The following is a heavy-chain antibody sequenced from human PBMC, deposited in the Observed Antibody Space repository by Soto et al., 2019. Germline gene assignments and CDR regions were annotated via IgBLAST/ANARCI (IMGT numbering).Heavy chain of an antibody. CDR2: ISGSGTAT. J-gene: IGHJ3*01. D-gene: IGHD2-8*01. CDR1: GFPFWTYS. V-gene: IGHV3-23*01. Sequence: EVNLLESGGGLVQPGGSMRLSCEASGFPFWTYSMSWVRQAPRKGLEWVSGISGSGTATYYTDSLKGRFTVSRDNSKDTLFLQMYIMRVEDTTVYYCANTRLYGNNEYHRDGFDVW. CDR3: ANTRLYGNNEYHRDGFDV.